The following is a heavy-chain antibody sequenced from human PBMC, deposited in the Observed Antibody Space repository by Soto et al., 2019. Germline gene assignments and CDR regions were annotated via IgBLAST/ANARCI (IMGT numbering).Heavy chain of an antibody. CDR1: GFMFSSHG. V-gene: IGHV3-33*01. Sequence: QVHLVESGGGVVQPGRSLRLSCAASGFMFSSHGMHWIRQAPGKGLEWVAVIWYDGSNKYYADSVKGRFTISRDNSKNTLYLQMNSLRVEDTAVYYCGPDTLDYWGQGTLVTVFS. J-gene: IGHJ4*02. CDR2: IWYDGSNK. CDR3: GPDTLDY.